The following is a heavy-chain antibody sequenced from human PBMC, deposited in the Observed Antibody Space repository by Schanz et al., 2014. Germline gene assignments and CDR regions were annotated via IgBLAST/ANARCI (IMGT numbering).Heavy chain of an antibody. CDR2: INPNSGGT. Sequence: QVQLVQSGAEVKKPGASVKVSCKAFGYSFTGYYMNWVRQAPGQGLESMGWINPNSGGTKYAQKFQGRVTMTRDTSISTVYMELTRLTFDDTAIYYCARDSDVSKYNLFDSWGQGTLVTVSS. J-gene: IGHJ5*01. CDR1: GYSFTGYY. V-gene: IGHV1-2*02. CDR3: ARDSDVSKYNLFDS.